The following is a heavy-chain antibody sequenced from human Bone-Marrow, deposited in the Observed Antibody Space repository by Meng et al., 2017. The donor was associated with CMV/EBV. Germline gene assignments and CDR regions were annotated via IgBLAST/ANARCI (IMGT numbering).Heavy chain of an antibody. V-gene: IGHV3-9*01. Sequence: GGSLRLSCAASGFTFDDYAMHWVRQAPGKGLEWVSGISWNSGSIGYADSVKGRFTISRDNAKNSLYLQMNSLRAEDTALYYCAKDYDFWSTFDYWGQGTLVTVSS. D-gene: IGHD3-3*01. CDR1: GFTFDDYA. CDR3: AKDYDFWSTFDY. J-gene: IGHJ4*02. CDR2: ISWNSGSI.